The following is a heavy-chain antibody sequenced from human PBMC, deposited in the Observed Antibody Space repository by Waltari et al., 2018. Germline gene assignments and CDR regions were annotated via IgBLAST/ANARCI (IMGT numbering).Heavy chain of an antibody. V-gene: IGHV1-2*02. CDR1: GYTFTGYY. D-gene: IGHD6-19*01. CDR3: ARDRSIAVAGTGWFDP. CDR2: INPNSGGT. J-gene: IGHJ5*02. Sequence: QVQLVQSGAEVKKPGASVKVSCKASGYTFTGYYMHCVRQAPGQGLEWMGWINPNSGGTNYAQKFQGRVTMTRDTSISTAYMELSRLRSDDTAVYYCARDRSIAVAGTGWFDPWGQGTLVTVSS.